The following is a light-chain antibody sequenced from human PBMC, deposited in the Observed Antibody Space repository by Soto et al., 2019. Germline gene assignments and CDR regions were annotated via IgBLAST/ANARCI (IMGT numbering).Light chain of an antibody. V-gene: IGKV3-20*01. CDR3: QQYGSSLFT. CDR2: GTS. CDR1: QSVSSKY. J-gene: IGKJ3*01. Sequence: DIVLTQSPGTLSLSPGERATLSCRASQSVSSKYLAWCQQKPGQPPRVLIYGTSTRATGIPERFSGGGSGTDFTLTITRLESEDFAVYYCQQYGSSLFTFGPGTKVDFK.